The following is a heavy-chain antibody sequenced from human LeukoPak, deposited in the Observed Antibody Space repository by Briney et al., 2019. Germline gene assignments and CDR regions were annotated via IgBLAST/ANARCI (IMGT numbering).Heavy chain of an antibody. CDR2: INHSGST. CDR3: ARDYGRWSDMVPSNFFDY. CDR1: GGSFSGYY. D-gene: IGHD4/OR15-4a*01. J-gene: IGHJ4*01. Sequence: PSETLSLTCAVYGGSFSGYYWSWIRQPPGKGLEWIGEINHSGSTNYNPSLKSRVTISVDTSKNQFSLKLSSVTAADTAVYYCARDYGRWSDMVPSNFFDYWGQGTLVTVPS. V-gene: IGHV4-34*01.